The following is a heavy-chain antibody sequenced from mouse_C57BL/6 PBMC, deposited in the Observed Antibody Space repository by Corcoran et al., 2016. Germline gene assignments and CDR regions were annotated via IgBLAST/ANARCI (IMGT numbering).Heavy chain of an antibody. CDR3: ARDRGDYDWYFDV. V-gene: IGHV3-6*01. D-gene: IGHD2-4*01. CDR1: GYSITSGYY. CDR2: ISYDGSN. Sequence: DVQLQESGPGLVKPSQSLSLTCSVTGYSITSGYYWNWIRQFPGNKLEWMGYISYDGSNNYNPSLKNRISITRDTSKNQFFLKLNSVTTEDTATYYGARDRGDYDWYFDVWGTGTTVTVSS. J-gene: IGHJ1*03.